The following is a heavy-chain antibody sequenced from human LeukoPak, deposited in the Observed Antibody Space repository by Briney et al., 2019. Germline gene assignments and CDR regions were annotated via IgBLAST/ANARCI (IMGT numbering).Heavy chain of an antibody. Sequence: GGSLRPSCAASGFTFSNYAMSWVRQAPGKGLEWVSGISGSGSSTHYADSVKGRFTISRDNSKNTLFSQMNSLRAEDTAVYYCAKSNWASYWYFDLWGRGTLVTVSS. CDR1: GFTFSNYA. D-gene: IGHD7-27*01. CDR3: AKSNWASYWYFDL. CDR2: ISGSGSST. V-gene: IGHV3-23*01. J-gene: IGHJ2*01.